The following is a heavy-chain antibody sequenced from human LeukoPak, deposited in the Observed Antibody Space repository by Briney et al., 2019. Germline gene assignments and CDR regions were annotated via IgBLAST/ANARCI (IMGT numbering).Heavy chain of an antibody. CDR2: VYHSGIT. D-gene: IGHD4-11*01. V-gene: IGHV4-39*07. CDR1: GGSITNTNYY. CDR3: AREWQYQFDH. J-gene: IGHJ4*02. Sequence: SETLSLTCTVSGGSITNTNYYWAWIRQPPGEGLEWIGSVYHSGITYYTPSLKSRVSIAVDTSKNHFSLKVTSVTAADTAVYYCAREWQYQFDHWGQGSLVTISS.